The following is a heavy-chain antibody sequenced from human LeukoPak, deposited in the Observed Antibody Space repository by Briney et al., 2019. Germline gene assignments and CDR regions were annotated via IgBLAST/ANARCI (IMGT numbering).Heavy chain of an antibody. CDR3: AKDQGSIPFDY. CDR1: GYTFTSYY. J-gene: IGHJ4*02. CDR2: INPSGGST. D-gene: IGHD2-15*01. Sequence: ASVKVSCKASGYTFTSYYMHWVRQAPGQGLEWMGIINPSGGSTSYAQKFQGRVTMTRDTSTSTVYMELSSLRAEDTAVYYCAKDQGSIPFDYWGQGTLVTVSS. V-gene: IGHV1-46*01.